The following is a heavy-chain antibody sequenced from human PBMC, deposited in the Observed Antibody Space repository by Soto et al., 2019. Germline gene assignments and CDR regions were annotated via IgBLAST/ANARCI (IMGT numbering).Heavy chain of an antibody. CDR3: ARQTELDYSAYGMDV. Sequence: TDFGSRWMRQMTGKGLEWMGRIDPSDSYTNYSPSFQGHVTISADKSISTAYLQWSSLKASDTAMYYCARQTELDYSAYGMDVCCPATTVTV. D-gene: IGHD3-3*02. J-gene: IGHJ6*02. V-gene: IGHV5-10-1*01. CDR1: TDFG. CDR2: IDPSDSYT.